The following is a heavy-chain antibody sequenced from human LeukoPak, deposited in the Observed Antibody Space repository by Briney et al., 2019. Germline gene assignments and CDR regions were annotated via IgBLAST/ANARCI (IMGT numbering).Heavy chain of an antibody. D-gene: IGHD3-10*01. Sequence: KAGGSLRLSCAASGFTFSDYYMSWIRQAPGKGLEWVSYISSSGSTIYYADSVKGRFTISRDNAKNSLYLQMNSLRAEDTAVYYCARVKFGSGSIYGHYYGMDVWGQGTTVTVSS. V-gene: IGHV3-11*01. CDR2: ISSSGSTI. CDR1: GFTFSDYY. J-gene: IGHJ6*02. CDR3: ARVKFGSGSIYGHYYGMDV.